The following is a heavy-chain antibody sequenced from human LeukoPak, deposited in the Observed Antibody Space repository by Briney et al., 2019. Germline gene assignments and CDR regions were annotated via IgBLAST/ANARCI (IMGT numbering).Heavy chain of an antibody. J-gene: IGHJ4*02. D-gene: IGHD1-1*01. CDR1: GGSISSGSYY. Sequence: PSETLSLTCTVSGGSISSGSYYWSWIRQPAGKGLEWIGRIYTSGSTNYNPSLKSRVTISVDTSKNQFSLKLSSVTAADTAVYYCARIRQLAIFDYWGQGTLVTVSS. CDR3: ARIRQLAIFDY. CDR2: IYTSGST. V-gene: IGHV4-61*02.